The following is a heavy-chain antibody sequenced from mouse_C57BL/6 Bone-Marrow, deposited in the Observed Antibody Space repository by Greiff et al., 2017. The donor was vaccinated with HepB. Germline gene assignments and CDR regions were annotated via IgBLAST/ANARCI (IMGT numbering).Heavy chain of an antibody. CDR3: ARHSYDGYSFAY. CDR2: ISNLAYSI. CDR1: GFTFSDYG. J-gene: IGHJ3*01. Sequence: EVQLVESGGGLVQPGGSLKLSCAASGFTFSDYGMAWVRQAPRKGPEWVAFISNLAYSIYYADTVTGRFTISRENAKNTLYLEMSSLRSEDTAMYYCARHSYDGYSFAYWGQGTLVTVSA. V-gene: IGHV5-15*01. D-gene: IGHD2-3*01.